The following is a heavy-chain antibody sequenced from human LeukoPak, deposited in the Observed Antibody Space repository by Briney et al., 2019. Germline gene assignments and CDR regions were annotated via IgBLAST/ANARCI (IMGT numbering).Heavy chain of an antibody. Sequence: ASVKVSCKASGYTYTTDGISWVRQAPGHGLEWMGWIDTYSGKTNYAQKFQGRVTMTSDTSTSTAYMELRSLRSDDTAVYYCARDRGIAEADSFDPWSQGTLVTVSS. CDR1: GYTYTTDG. CDR2: IDTYSGKT. J-gene: IGHJ5*02. CDR3: ARDRGIAEADSFDP. V-gene: IGHV1-18*01. D-gene: IGHD6-13*01.